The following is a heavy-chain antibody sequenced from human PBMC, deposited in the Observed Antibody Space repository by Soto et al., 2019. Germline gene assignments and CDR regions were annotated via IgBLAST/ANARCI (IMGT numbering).Heavy chain of an antibody. J-gene: IGHJ3*02. D-gene: IGHD6-13*01. V-gene: IGHV4-59*08. CDR2: IHYRGTT. Sequence: PSETLSLTCTVAGGSISSYYWTWIRQPPEKGLEWIGYIHYRGTTNYNPSLKSRVTMSVDTSKNQFSLKLNSMTAADTAAYYCARIAAAGTDAFDIWGRGTRVTVSS. CDR3: ARIAAAGTDAFDI. CDR1: GGSISSYY.